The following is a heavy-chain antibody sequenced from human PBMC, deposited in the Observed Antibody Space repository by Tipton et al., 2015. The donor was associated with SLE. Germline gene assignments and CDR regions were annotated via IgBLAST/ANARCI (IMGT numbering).Heavy chain of an antibody. CDR1: GGSISSYY. V-gene: IGHV4-59*12. D-gene: IGHD1-7*01. J-gene: IGHJ3*02. CDR2: IYYSGST. Sequence: TLSLTCTVSGGSISSYYWSWIRQPPGKGLEWIGYIYYSGSTYYNPSLKSRVTTSVDMSKNQFSLKLSSVTAADTAVYYCARGNYPDAFDIWGQGTMVTVSS. CDR3: ARGNYPDAFDI.